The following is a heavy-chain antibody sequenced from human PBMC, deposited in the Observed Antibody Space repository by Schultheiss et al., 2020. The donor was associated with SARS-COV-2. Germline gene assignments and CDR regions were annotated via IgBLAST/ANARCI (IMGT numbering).Heavy chain of an antibody. D-gene: IGHD3-22*01. Sequence: LSLTCAASGFTFSTKAMSWVRQAPGKGLEWVALMSYDGTNRYYADSVKGRFTISRDNAKNSLYLQMNSLRDEDTAVYYCARDSRFYDSSGYYPRSSIDYWGQGTLVTVSS. V-gene: IGHV3-30*03. CDR2: MSYDGTNR. CDR1: GFTFSTKA. J-gene: IGHJ4*02. CDR3: ARDSRFYDSSGYYPRSSIDY.